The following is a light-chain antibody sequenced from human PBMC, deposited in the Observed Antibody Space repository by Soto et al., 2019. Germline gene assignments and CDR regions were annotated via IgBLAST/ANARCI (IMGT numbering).Light chain of an antibody. J-gene: IGLJ2*01. V-gene: IGLV1-47*01. CDR3: AAWDDSLGVV. CDR1: SSNIGRNY. CDR2: RNN. Sequence: QSVLTQPPSSSGTPGQRVTITCSVSSSNIGRNYVYWYQQLPGTAPKIIFYRNNQRPPGGSDRFSGSKSGTSASLAIIGLRSEDEADDYCAAWDDSLGVVFGGGTKLTVL.